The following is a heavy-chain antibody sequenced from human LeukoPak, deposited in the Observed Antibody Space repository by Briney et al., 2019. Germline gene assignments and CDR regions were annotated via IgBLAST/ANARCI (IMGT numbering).Heavy chain of an antibody. CDR3: AKYVFSYGSGSYLAH. D-gene: IGHD3-10*01. CDR1: GFTFSSYA. V-gene: IGHV3-21*04. CDR2: ISSSSSYI. Sequence: GGSLRLSCAASGFTFSSYAMHWVRQAPGKGLEWVSSISSSSSYIYYADSVKGRFIISRDNPKNTAYLQIHSLGAEDTAVYYCAKYVFSYGSGSYLAHWGQGTQVTVSS. J-gene: IGHJ4*02.